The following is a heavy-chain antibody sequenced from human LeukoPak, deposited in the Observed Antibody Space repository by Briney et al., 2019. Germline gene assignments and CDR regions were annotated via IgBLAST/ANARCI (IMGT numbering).Heavy chain of an antibody. D-gene: IGHD6-19*01. Sequence: GGSLRLSCAASGFMFSQYAMSWVRQAPGKGLEWVSGIYSGGATKYYTDSVREGFSISRDDSKSRLYLQINRLRVEGTGVYFCASAGRQWLAEIEYSGEGTLVTVSS. V-gene: IGHV3-23*01. CDR2: IYSGGATK. J-gene: IGHJ4*02. CDR3: ASAGRQWLAEIEY. CDR1: GFMFSQYA.